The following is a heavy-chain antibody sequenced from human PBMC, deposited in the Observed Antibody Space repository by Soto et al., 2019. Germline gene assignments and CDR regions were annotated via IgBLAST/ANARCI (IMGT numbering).Heavy chain of an antibody. CDR1: GGSVSSGSYY. CDR3: AGVVVAATGAFDI. V-gene: IGHV4-61*01. J-gene: IGHJ3*02. CDR2: IYYSGST. D-gene: IGHD2-15*01. Sequence: ASETLSLTCTVSGGSVSSGSYYWSWIRQPPGKGLEWIGYIYYSGSTNYNPSLKSRVTISVDTSKNQFSLKLSSVTAADTAVYYCAGVVVAATGAFDIWGQGTMVTVSS.